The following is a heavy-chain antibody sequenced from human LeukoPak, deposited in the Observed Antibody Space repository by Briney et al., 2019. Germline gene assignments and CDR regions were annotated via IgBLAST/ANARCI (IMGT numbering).Heavy chain of an antibody. V-gene: IGHV3-23*01. J-gene: IGHJ4*02. CDR3: AKAQRQWLLPTSGVYYFDY. Sequence: GGSLRLSCAASGFTFSSYAMSWVRQAPGKGLEWVSAISGSGGSTYYADSVKGRFTISRDNSKNTLYLQMNSLRAEDTAVYYCAKAQRQWLLPTSGVYYFDYWGQGTLVTVSS. CDR2: ISGSGGST. CDR1: GFTFSSYA. D-gene: IGHD3-22*01.